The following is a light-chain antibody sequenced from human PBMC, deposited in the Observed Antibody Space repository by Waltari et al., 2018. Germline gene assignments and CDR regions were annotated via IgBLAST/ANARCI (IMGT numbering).Light chain of an antibody. CDR1: KLGDKY. CDR3: QAWDNNSVF. V-gene: IGLV3-1*01. CDR2: NDG. Sequence: SYDLTQPPSVSVSPGQTASISCSGDKLGDKYTSWYHQKAGQPPVLVIYNDGERPSEIPERLSGSKSGDTATLTISGAQAMDEAVYFCQAWDNNSVFFGGGTKLTVL. J-gene: IGLJ2*01.